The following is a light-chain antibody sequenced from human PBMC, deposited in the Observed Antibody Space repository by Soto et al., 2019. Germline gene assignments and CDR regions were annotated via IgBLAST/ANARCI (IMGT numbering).Light chain of an antibody. Sequence: QSALTQPRSVSGSLGQSVTISCTGTSSDIGGYNHVSWYQHNPGKAPKLMIYDVSKRPSGVPDRFSGSKSGNTASLTISGLQAEDEADYYCNSYAGRYTSIFGGGTKVTVL. CDR2: DVS. CDR3: NSYAGRYTSI. J-gene: IGLJ2*01. CDR1: SSDIGGYNH. V-gene: IGLV2-11*01.